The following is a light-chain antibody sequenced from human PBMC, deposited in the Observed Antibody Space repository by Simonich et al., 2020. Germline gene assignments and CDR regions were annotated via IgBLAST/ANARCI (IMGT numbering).Light chain of an antibody. Sequence: DIVMTQSPDSLAVSLGERATINCKSPQSVLYSSNNKNYLAWYQQKPVQPTKLLIYWASTRESGVPDRFSGSGSGTDFTLTISSLQAEDVAVYYCQQYYSTPYTFGQGTKLEIK. V-gene: IGKV4-1*01. J-gene: IGKJ2*01. CDR1: QSVLYSSNNKNY. CDR3: QQYYSTPYT. CDR2: WAS.